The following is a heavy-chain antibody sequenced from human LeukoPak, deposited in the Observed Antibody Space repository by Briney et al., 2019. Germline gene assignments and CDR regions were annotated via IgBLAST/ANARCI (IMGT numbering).Heavy chain of an antibody. Sequence: GGSLRLSCAASGFTFSTYSMSWVRQAPGKGLEWVASISGSSIYIYYADSVKGRFTISRDNAKNSLYLQMNSLRAEDTAVYYCARDPPYYDSSGYYYDYWGQGTLVTVSS. CDR2: ISGSSIYI. D-gene: IGHD3-22*01. J-gene: IGHJ4*02. CDR3: ARDPPYYDSSGYYYDY. V-gene: IGHV3-21*01. CDR1: GFTFSTYS.